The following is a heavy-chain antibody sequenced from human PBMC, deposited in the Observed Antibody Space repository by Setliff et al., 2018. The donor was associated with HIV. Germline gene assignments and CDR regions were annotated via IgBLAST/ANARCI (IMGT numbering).Heavy chain of an antibody. D-gene: IGHD4-17*01. J-gene: IGHJ4*02. Sequence: PSETLSLTCTASGGSISSSSYYWGWIRQPPGKGLEWIGSIYYSGSTYYNPSLKSRVTISVDTSKNQFSLKLSSVTAADTAVYYCARHPTYGDYVRFDYWGQGALVTVSS. V-gene: IGHV4-39*01. CDR3: ARHPTYGDYVRFDY. CDR1: GGSISSSSYY. CDR2: IYYSGST.